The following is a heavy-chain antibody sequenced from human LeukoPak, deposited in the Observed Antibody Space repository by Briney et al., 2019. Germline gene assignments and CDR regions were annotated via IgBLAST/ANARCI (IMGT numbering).Heavy chain of an antibody. CDR1: GGSISSGDYY. D-gene: IGHD3-3*01. Sequence: PSETLSLTCTVSGGSISSGDYYWSWIRQPPGKGLEWIGYIYYSGSTYYNPSLKSRVTISVDTSKNQFSLKLSSETAADTAVYYCARVPEWLYYMDVWGKGTTVTVSS. CDR2: IYYSGST. J-gene: IGHJ6*03. V-gene: IGHV4-30-4*08. CDR3: ARVPEWLYYMDV.